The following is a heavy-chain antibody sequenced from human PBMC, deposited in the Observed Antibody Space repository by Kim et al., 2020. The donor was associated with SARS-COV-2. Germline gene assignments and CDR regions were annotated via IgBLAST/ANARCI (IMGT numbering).Heavy chain of an antibody. CDR3: ARQNSAPTYYFDS. D-gene: IGHD1-26*01. V-gene: IGHV4-61*05. Sequence: SETLSLTCSVSGGSITNSYWRSISNNYWGWVRQPPGKGLEWIGQIYYSGSTNYNPSLKSRVTISIDTSKNQFSLKLTSVTAADTAVYFCARQNSAPTYYFDSWGQGILVTVSS. J-gene: IGHJ4*02. CDR2: IYYSGST. CDR1: GGSITNSYWRSISNNY.